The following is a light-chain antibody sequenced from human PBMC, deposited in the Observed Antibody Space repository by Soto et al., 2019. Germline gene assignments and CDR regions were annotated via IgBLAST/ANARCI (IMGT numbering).Light chain of an antibody. CDR2: DVS. Sequence: QSVLTQPRSVSGSPGQAVTFSCTGTNSDFGAYNYVSWYRQHPDKAPKLIIYDVSKRPSGVPDRFSGSKSGNTASLTISGLQAEDEADYFCSSFAGSYTHVFGTGTKVTVL. V-gene: IGLV2-11*01. CDR3: SSFAGSYTHV. J-gene: IGLJ1*01. CDR1: NSDFGAYNY.